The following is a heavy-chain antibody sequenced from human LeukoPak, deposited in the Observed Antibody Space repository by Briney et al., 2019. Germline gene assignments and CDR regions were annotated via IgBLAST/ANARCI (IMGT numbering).Heavy chain of an antibody. D-gene: IGHD6-19*01. J-gene: IGHJ4*02. Sequence: PSETLSLTCTVSGGSISSYYWSWIRQPPGKGLEWIGYIYYSGSTNYNPSLKSRVTISVDTSKNQFSLKLSSVTAADTAVYYCARWAVAGKTFDYWGQGTLVTVSS. CDR3: ARWAVAGKTFDY. V-gene: IGHV4-59*01. CDR2: IYYSGST. CDR1: GGSISSYY.